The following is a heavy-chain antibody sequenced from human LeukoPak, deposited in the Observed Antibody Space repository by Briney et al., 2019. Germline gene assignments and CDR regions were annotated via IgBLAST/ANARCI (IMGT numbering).Heavy chain of an antibody. J-gene: IGHJ4*02. Sequence: PSETLSLTCTVSGGSVSSNSYYWSWVPPPPGKGLEWIGFIDYTESANYNPSLKSRITISLDTSKNQFSVKVMSVTAADTAVYYCARIPVAKTFDYWGQGTLVTVSS. CDR2: IDYTESA. CDR3: ARIPVAKTFDY. D-gene: IGHD6-19*01. V-gene: IGHV4-61*01. CDR1: GGSVSSNSYY.